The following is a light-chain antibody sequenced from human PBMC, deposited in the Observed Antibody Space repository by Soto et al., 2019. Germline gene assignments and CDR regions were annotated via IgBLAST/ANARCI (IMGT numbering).Light chain of an antibody. CDR3: QQYYKWPQT. CDR1: QSISSW. V-gene: IGKV1-5*01. J-gene: IGKJ1*01. CDR2: GAS. Sequence: DIPITQSPSTLSASVGDRDTIPCRASQSISSWLAWYQQKPGKPPKVLIYGASNLQSGVPPRFSGSGSGTDFTLTISSLQSEDFAVYHCQQYYKWPQTFGQGTKVDI.